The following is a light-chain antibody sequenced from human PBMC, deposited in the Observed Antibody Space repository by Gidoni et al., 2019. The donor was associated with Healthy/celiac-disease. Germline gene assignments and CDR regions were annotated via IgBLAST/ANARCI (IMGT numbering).Light chain of an antibody. CDR2: DAS. V-gene: IGKV3-11*01. J-gene: IGKJ4*01. CDR3: QQRSNWPPT. Sequence: ETVLTQSPATLSLSPGERATLSCRASQSVSSYLAWYQQKPGQAPRLLIYDASNRAPGIPARFSGSGSGTDFTLTISSLEPEDFAVDYCQQRSNWPPTFGGGTKVEIK. CDR1: QSVSSY.